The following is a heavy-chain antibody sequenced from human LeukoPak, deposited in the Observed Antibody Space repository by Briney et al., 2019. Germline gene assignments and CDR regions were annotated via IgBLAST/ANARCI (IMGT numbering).Heavy chain of an antibody. J-gene: IGHJ3*02. V-gene: IGHV3-48*01. CDR3: ARVFRPSLTVFIIRGAFDI. D-gene: IGHD3-3*01. Sequence: PGGSLRLSCAASGFTFSSYSMNWVRQAPGKGLEWISYISSSSSTINYVDSVKGRFTISRDNAKNSLYLQMNSLRVEDTAVYYCARVFRPSLTVFIIRGAFDIWGQGTMVTVSS. CDR2: ISSSSSTI. CDR1: GFTFSSYS.